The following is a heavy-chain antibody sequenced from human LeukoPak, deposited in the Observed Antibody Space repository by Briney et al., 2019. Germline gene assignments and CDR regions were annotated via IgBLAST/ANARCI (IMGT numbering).Heavy chain of an antibody. CDR3: ARDPLAGQHTGYFDG. D-gene: IGHD2-2*01. CDR2: ISSGGSTV. Sequence: PGGSLRLSCAASGFTFSSYEINWVRQAPGKGLEWVSYISSGGSTVYYADSVKGRFTISRDNAKNSLYLQMSSLRAEDTAVYYCARDPLAGQHTGYFDGWGQGTLVTVSS. J-gene: IGHJ4*02. CDR1: GFTFSSYE. V-gene: IGHV3-48*03.